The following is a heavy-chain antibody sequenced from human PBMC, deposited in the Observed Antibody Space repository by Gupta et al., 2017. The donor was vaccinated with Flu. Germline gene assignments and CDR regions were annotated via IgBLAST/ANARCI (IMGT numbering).Heavy chain of an antibody. D-gene: IGHD3-10*01. CDR3: AKDVASGKYFVYSGMND. CDR1: GFPFSSYG. CDR2: ISYDRSNK. J-gene: IGHJ6*01. V-gene: IGHV3-30*18. Sequence: QVQLVESGGGVVQPGRSLRLSCAASGFPFSSYGMHWVRQAPGKGQEWVAVISYDRSNKDSPDFVMFRFTICSDNSNNTLYVPVNSLTVAATPVYYCAKDVASGKYFVYSGMNDCG.